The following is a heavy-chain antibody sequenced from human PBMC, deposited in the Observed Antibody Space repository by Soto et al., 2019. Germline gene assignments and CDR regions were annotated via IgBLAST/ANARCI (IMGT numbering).Heavy chain of an antibody. V-gene: IGHV4-59*01. J-gene: IGHJ5*02. Sequence: SETLSLTCTVYGGSISSYYWSWIRQPPGKGLEWIGYIYYSGSTNYNPSLKSRVTISVDTSKNQFSLKLSSVTAADTAVYYCARVGSSYWFDPWGQGTLVIVSS. CDR3: ARVGSSYWFDP. CDR1: GGSISSYY. CDR2: IYYSGST. D-gene: IGHD2-15*01.